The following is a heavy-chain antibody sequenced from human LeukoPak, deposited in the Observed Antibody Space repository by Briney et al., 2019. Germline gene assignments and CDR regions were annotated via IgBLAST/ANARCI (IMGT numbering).Heavy chain of an antibody. CDR2: SSGSGGRT. Sequence: GGSLRLSCAASGVTFSSYAMSWVRQAPGKGLEWVSASSGSGGRTYYPDPVKGRFTISRDNSKNTLYLQMNSLRAEDTAVYYCVKDRGGRRYYYYYYMDVWGKGTTVTVSS. D-gene: IGHD3-10*01. CDR1: GVTFSSYA. V-gene: IGHV3-23*01. CDR3: VKDRGGRRYYYYYYMDV. J-gene: IGHJ6*03.